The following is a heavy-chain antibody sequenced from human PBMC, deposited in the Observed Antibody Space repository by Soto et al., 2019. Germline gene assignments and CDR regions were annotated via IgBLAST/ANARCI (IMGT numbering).Heavy chain of an antibody. Sequence: ASVKVSCKASGYTFTSYAMHWVRQAPGQRLEWMGWINAGNGNTKYSQKFQGRVTITRDTSASTAYMELSSLRSEDTAVYYCARGLGTYYDFWSGAYYYYYGMDVWGQGTTVTVSS. J-gene: IGHJ6*02. V-gene: IGHV1-3*01. CDR1: GYTFTSYA. CDR2: INAGNGNT. D-gene: IGHD3-3*01. CDR3: ARGLGTYYDFWSGAYYYYYGMDV.